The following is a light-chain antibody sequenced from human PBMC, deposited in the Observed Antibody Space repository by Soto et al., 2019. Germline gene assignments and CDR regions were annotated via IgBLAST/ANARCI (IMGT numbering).Light chain of an antibody. J-gene: IGLJ2*01. CDR3: ATWDDSLSGLV. CDR2: RNN. Sequence: QSVLTQPPSASGTPGQRVTISCFGNKSNIGDNYVYWHQQVPGTAPKVLIYRNNQRPSGVPDRFSGSKSGTSGSLAISGLRSEDEADYSCATWDDSLSGLVFGGGTKL. CDR1: KSNIGDNY. V-gene: IGLV1-47*01.